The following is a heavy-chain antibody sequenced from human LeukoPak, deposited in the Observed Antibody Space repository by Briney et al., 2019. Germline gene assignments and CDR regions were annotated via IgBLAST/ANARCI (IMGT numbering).Heavy chain of an antibody. CDR3: ARVPYDYGDYANGY. J-gene: IGHJ4*02. D-gene: IGHD4-17*01. V-gene: IGHV1-18*01. CDR1: GYTFTSYG. Sequence: ASVKVSCTASGYTFTSYGISWVRQAPGQGLEWMGWISAYNGNTNYAQKLQGRVTMTTDTSTSTAYMGLRSLRSDDTAVYYCARVPYDYGDYANGYWGQGTLVTVSS. CDR2: ISAYNGNT.